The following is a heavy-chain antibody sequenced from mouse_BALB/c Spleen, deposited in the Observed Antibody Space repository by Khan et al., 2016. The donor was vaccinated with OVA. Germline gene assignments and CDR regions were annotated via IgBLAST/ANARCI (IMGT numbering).Heavy chain of an antibody. CDR3: TSLAYYYSGERFAY. V-gene: IGHV5-6*01. CDR2: ICSGGSYT. CDR1: GFTFSTYG. J-gene: IGHJ3*01. D-gene: IGHD1-1*02. Sequence: EVAPVESGGELVNPGGPLKLSCAASGFTFSTYGMSWVRQTPYKRPEWVAAICSGGSYTYYPASVKGQFPISRDNAMNTPYQQKSSLTSVDTGIYYCTSLAYYYSGERFAYWGQGTLVTVSA.